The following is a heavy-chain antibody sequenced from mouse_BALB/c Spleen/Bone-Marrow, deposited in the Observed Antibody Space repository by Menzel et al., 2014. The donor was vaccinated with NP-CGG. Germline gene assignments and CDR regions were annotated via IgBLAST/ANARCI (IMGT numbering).Heavy chain of an antibody. J-gene: IGHJ4*01. CDR1: GFSLTSYG. CDR3: ARNRVRRPMDY. D-gene: IGHD2-14*01. V-gene: IGHV2-4-1*01. CDR2: IWSGGST. Sequence: LKLMESGPGLVQPSHSLSIPCTVSGFSLTSYGVHWVRQSPGKGLEWLGVIWSGGSTDYNAAFISRLSISKDNSKSQVFFKMNSLQADDTAIYYCARNRVRRPMDYWGQGTSVTVSS.